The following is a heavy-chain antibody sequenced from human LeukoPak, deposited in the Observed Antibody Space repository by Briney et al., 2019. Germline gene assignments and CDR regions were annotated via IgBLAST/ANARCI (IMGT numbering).Heavy chain of an antibody. CDR3: AKDYSTGYYYFDY. Sequence: QAGGSLRLSCAASGFTFSNYAMSWVRQAPGKGLEWVSIISDSGVSTYYADSVKGRFTISRDNSKSTLYLQMNSLRAEDTAVYYCAKDYSTGYYYFDYWGQGTLVTVSS. V-gene: IGHV3-23*01. CDR2: ISDSGVST. D-gene: IGHD3-9*01. CDR1: GFTFSNYA. J-gene: IGHJ4*02.